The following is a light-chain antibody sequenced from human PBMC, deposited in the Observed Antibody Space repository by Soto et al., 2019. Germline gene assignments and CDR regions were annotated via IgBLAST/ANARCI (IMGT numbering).Light chain of an antibody. CDR2: GSF. Sequence: EVVLIQSPGTLSMSPRERSTLSCRASQSLSSSYLAWYQQKSGQAPRLLIYGSFSRATGIPDRFSGSGSGTDFTLIISRLEPEDFAVYYCQQRSNWITFGQGTRLEI. CDR1: QSLSSSY. CDR3: QQRSNWIT. V-gene: IGKV3D-20*02. J-gene: IGKJ5*01.